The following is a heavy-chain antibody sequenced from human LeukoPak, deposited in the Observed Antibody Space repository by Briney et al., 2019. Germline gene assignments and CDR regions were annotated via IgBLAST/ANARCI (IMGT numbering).Heavy chain of an antibody. D-gene: IGHD3-16*01. V-gene: IGHV3-7*01. Sequence: GGSLRLSCGASGFPFDRYWMSWVRLAPGKGLEWVANIKHDGSEKTFVDSVKGRFTISRDNAENSLYLQMNSLRAEDTAVYYCARQAIYEAYFDFWGQGTLVTVSS. CDR3: ARQAIYEAYFDF. CDR2: IKHDGSEK. J-gene: IGHJ4*02. CDR1: GFPFDRYW.